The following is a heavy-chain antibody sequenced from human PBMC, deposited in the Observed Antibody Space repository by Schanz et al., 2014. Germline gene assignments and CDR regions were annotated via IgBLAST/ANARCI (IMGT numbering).Heavy chain of an antibody. CDR2: VSSDGNND. CDR1: GLTFTSAW. CDR3: AKQHIVRGVSYLNWFDS. V-gene: IGHV3-30*18. D-gene: IGHD3-10*01. J-gene: IGHJ5*01. Sequence: VQLVESGGGLVKPGGSLRLSCATSGLTFTSAWMSWVRQAPGKGLEWVALVSSDGNNDYYTDSEKGRFTISRDNSKNTVHLQMNSLRAEDTAVYYCAKQHIVRGVSYLNWFDSWGQGTLVDVSA.